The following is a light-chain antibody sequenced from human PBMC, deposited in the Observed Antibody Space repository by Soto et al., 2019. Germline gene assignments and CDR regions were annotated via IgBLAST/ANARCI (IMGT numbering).Light chain of an antibody. CDR2: DAS. CDR1: QSVSGY. J-gene: IGKJ5*01. Sequence: EIVLTKSPATLSLSPGAIATPSCSASQSVSGYLAWYQQKPGQAPRLLIYDASNRATGIPDRFSGGGSGTDFTLTISSLEPEDFAVYYCQQRNYWRFGQGTRLEIK. CDR3: QQRNYWR. V-gene: IGKV3-11*01.